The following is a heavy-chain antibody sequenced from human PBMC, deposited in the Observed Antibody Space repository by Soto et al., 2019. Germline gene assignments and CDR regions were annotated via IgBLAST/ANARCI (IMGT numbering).Heavy chain of an antibody. Sequence: EVQLVESGGGLVQPGGSLRLSCAASGFTFFAYWIHWVRQVPGKELVWVSRINSDGSHTSYADSVRGRFTISRDNSENTVYLQMNSLTAEDTAVYDCAKEGDYGDYAGENWFDSWGHGSLVTVSS. J-gene: IGHJ5*01. V-gene: IGHV3-74*01. D-gene: IGHD4-17*01. CDR2: INSDGSHT. CDR3: AKEGDYGDYAGENWFDS. CDR1: GFTFFAYW.